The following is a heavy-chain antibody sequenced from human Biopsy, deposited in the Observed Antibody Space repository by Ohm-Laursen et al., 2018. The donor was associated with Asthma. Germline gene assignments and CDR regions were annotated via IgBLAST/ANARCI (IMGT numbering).Heavy chain of an antibody. CDR1: GDSFSNYA. CDR2: LIPVLGTP. V-gene: IGHV1-69*13. J-gene: IGHJ6*02. D-gene: IGHD5-12*01. Sequence: EASVKVSCNASGDSFSNYAISWVRQAPGQGLEWMGGLIPVLGTPDHAQMFEGRVTITADESTSTAYMELSSLSSEDTAVYYCARGYSGSDRTVYYYSGLEVWGQGTTVTVSS. CDR3: ARGYSGSDRTVYYYSGLEV.